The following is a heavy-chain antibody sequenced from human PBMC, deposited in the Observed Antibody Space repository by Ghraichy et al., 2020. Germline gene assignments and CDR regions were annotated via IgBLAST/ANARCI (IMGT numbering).Heavy chain of an antibody. CDR2: IRSKAYGGTT. CDR3: TRGLAVAGRPFDY. D-gene: IGHD6-19*01. J-gene: IGHJ4*02. Sequence: GESLNISCTASGFTFGAYAMSWFRQAPGKGLEWVSFIRSKAYGGTTEYAASVKGRFTISRDDSKSIAYLQMNSLKTEDTAVYYCTRGLAVAGRPFDYWGQGTLVTVSS. V-gene: IGHV3-49*03. CDR1: GFTFGAYA.